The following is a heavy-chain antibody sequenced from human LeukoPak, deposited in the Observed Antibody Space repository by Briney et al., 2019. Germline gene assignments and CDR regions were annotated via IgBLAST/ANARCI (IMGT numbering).Heavy chain of an antibody. D-gene: IGHD3-3*01. CDR2: IRYDGSNK. V-gene: IGHV3-30*02. Sequence: GGSLRLSCAASGFTFSDYYMSWIRQAPGKGLEWVAFIRYDGSNKYYADSVKGRFTISRDNSKNTLYLQMNSLRAEDTAVYYCARDFRTGDFWSGSGNAFDIWGQGTMVTVSS. CDR1: GFTFSDYY. J-gene: IGHJ3*02. CDR3: ARDFRTGDFWSGSGNAFDI.